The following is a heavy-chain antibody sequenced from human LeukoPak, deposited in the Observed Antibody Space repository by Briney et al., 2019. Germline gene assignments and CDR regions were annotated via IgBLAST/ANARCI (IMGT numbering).Heavy chain of an antibody. CDR1: GDSFSSNSAA. CDR3: ARGGDTAMVRTNYYFDY. Sequence: SQTLSLTCAISGDSFSSNSAAWNWIRQSPSRGLEWLGRTYYRSKWYNDYAVSVKSRITINPDTSKNQFSLQLNSVAPEDTAVYYCARGGDTAMVRTNYYFDYWGQGTLVTVPS. D-gene: IGHD5-18*01. J-gene: IGHJ4*02. CDR2: TYYRSKWYN. V-gene: IGHV6-1*01.